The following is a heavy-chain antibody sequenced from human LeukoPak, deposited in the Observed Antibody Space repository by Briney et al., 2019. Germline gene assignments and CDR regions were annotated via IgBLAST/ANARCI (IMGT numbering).Heavy chain of an antibody. Sequence: ASVTVSCKASGGTFSSYAISWVRQAPGQGLEWMGRIIPILGIANYAQKFQGRVTITADKSTSTAYMELSSLRSEDTAVYYCARGGYSSSSVRYYYGMDVWGQGTTVTVSS. D-gene: IGHD6-6*01. CDR2: IIPILGIA. CDR1: GGTFSSYA. V-gene: IGHV1-69*04. CDR3: ARGGYSSSSVRYYYGMDV. J-gene: IGHJ6*02.